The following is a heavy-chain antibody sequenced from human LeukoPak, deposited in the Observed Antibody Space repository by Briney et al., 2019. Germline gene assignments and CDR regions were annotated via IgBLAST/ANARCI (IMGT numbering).Heavy chain of an antibody. CDR2: ISSSGSTI. Sequence: GGSLRLSCAASGFTFSSYEMNWVRQAPGKGLEWVSYISSSGSTIYYADSVKGRFTISRDNAKNSLYLQMNSLRAEDTAVYYCARGYGIAVAGPNPYYFDYWGQGTLVTVSS. J-gene: IGHJ4*02. D-gene: IGHD6-19*01. CDR3: ARGYGIAVAGPNPYYFDY. CDR1: GFTFSSYE. V-gene: IGHV3-48*03.